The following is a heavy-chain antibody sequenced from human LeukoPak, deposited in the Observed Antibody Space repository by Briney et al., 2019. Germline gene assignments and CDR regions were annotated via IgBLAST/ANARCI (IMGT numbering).Heavy chain of an antibody. Sequence: GGSLRLSCAASGFTFSSYAMSWVHQAPGKGLEWVSAISGSGGSTYYADSVKGRFTISRDNSKNTLYLQMNSLRAEDTAVYYCAKRAMAPRHYYYMDVWGKGTTVTVSS. CDR2: ISGSGGST. CDR1: GFTFSSYA. J-gene: IGHJ6*03. D-gene: IGHD5-18*01. V-gene: IGHV3-23*01. CDR3: AKRAMAPRHYYYMDV.